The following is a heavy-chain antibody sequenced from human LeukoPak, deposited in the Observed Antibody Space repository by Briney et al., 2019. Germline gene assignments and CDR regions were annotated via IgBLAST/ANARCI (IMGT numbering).Heavy chain of an antibody. CDR3: ARGGYSYGYDGYYFDY. CDR1: GFTFSSYA. J-gene: IGHJ4*02. D-gene: IGHD5-18*01. CDR2: ISYDGSNK. Sequence: GGSLRLSCAPSGFTFSSYAMHWVRQAPGKGLEWVAVISYDGSNKYYADSVKGRFTISRDNSKNTLYLQMNSLRAEDTAVYYCARGGYSYGYDGYYFDYWGQGTLVTVSS. V-gene: IGHV3-30-3*01.